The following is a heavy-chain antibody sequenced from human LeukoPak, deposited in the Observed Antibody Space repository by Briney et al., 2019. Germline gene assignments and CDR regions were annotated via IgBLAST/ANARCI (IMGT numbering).Heavy chain of an antibody. Sequence: SETLSLTCTVSGGSISSSNYYWGWIRQPPGKGLEWLGGIYYSGSAHYNPSLKRRVTISIDTSRNQFSLKLRSVTAADTAVYYCARDPTYWGQGILVTVSS. CDR2: IYYSGSA. CDR3: ARDPTY. V-gene: IGHV4-39*07. CDR1: GGSISSSNYY. J-gene: IGHJ4*02.